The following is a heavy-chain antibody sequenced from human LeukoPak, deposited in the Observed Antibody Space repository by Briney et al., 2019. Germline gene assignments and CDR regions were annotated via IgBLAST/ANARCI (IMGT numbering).Heavy chain of an antibody. CDR2: IYSSGIT. V-gene: IGHV4-61*09. CDR3: ARAMWQPPPTAAGGAFDI. CDR1: GGSISSGSHY. J-gene: IGHJ3*02. D-gene: IGHD4-23*01. Sequence: PSETLSLTCTVSGGSISSGSHYWTWIRQPAGKGLEWVGHIYSSGITNYNPSLVGRTTISIDSSKNLLSLKLSSVTAADTAVCYCARAMWQPPPTAAGGAFDIWGQGTMVTVSS.